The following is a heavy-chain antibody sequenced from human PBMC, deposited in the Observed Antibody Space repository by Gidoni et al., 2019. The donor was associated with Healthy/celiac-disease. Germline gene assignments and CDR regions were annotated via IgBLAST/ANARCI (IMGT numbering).Heavy chain of an antibody. V-gene: IGHV3-33*01. Sequence: QVQLVESGGGVVQPGRSLRLSCAASGFTFSSYGMHWVRQAPGKGLEWVAVIWYDGSNKYYADSVKGRFTISRDNSKNTLYLQMNSLRAEDTAVYYCARETSPRTRFDYWGQGTLVTVSS. CDR2: IWYDGSNK. CDR3: ARETSPRTRFDY. CDR1: GFTFSSYG. D-gene: IGHD2-2*01. J-gene: IGHJ4*02.